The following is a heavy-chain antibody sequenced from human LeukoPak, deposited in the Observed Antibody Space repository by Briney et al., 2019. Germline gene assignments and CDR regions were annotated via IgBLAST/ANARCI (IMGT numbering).Heavy chain of an antibody. CDR2: IYCSGSA. J-gene: IGHJ4*02. D-gene: IGHD3-10*01. CDR1: GGSISSGDYY. V-gene: IGHV4-30-4*01. CDR3: AGHSGSKYYFDY. Sequence: SETLSLTCTVSGGSISSGDYYWSWIRQPPGKGLEWIGYIYCSGSAYYNPSLKSRVTISVDTSKNQFSLKLSSVTAADTAVYYCAGHSGSKYYFDYWGQGTLVTVSS.